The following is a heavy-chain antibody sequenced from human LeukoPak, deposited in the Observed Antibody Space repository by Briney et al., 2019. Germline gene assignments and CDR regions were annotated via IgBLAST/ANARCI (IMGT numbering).Heavy chain of an antibody. V-gene: IGHV3-30*02. Sequence: GGSLRLSCAASGFSFSSYSMHWVRQAPGKGLEWVAFIRYDGSNKYYADSVKGRFTISRDNSKNTLYLQMNSLRAEDTAVYYCAKDMAADPYYFDYWGQGTLVTVSS. J-gene: IGHJ4*02. CDR2: IRYDGSNK. CDR1: GFSFSSYS. D-gene: IGHD6-13*01. CDR3: AKDMAADPYYFDY.